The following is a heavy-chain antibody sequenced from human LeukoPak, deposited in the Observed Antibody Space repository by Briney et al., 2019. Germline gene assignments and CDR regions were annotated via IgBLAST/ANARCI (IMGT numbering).Heavy chain of an antibody. Sequence: PGGSLRLSCAASGFTFSSYAMHWVRQAPGKGLEWVAVISYDGSNKYYADSVKGRFTISRDNSKNTLYLQMNSLRAEDTAVYYCVRDPSYGSSWYYYMDVWGKGTTVTVSS. CDR3: VRDPSYGSSWYYYMDV. CDR2: ISYDGSNK. V-gene: IGHV3-30*04. CDR1: GFTFSSYA. J-gene: IGHJ6*03. D-gene: IGHD6-13*01.